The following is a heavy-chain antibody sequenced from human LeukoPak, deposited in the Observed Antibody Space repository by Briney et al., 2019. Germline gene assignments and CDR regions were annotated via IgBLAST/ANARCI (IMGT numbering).Heavy chain of an antibody. J-gene: IGHJ4*02. CDR1: GFTFSSYG. CDR3: AKARGVGGYYDSSGPIDY. Sequence: GGSLSLSCAASGFTFSSYGMHWVRQAPGKGLEWVAVISYDGSNKYYADSVKGRFTISRDNSKNTLYLQMNSLRAEDTAVYYCAKARGVGGYYDSSGPIDYWGQGTLVTVSS. CDR2: ISYDGSNK. D-gene: IGHD3-22*01. V-gene: IGHV3-30*18.